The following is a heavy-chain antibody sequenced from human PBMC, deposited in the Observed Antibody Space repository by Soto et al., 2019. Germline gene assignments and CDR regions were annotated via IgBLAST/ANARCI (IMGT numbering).Heavy chain of an antibody. J-gene: IGHJ4*02. V-gene: IGHV1-2*04. CDR2: INPNSGGT. Sequence: EASVKVSCKASGYTFTGYYMHWVRQAPGQGLEWMGWINPNSGGTNYAQKFQGWVTMTRDTSISTAYMELSRLRSDDAAVYYCARGGLPTVTTRYYFDYWGRGTLVTVSS. CDR1: GYTFTGYY. D-gene: IGHD4-17*01. CDR3: ARGGLPTVTTRYYFDY.